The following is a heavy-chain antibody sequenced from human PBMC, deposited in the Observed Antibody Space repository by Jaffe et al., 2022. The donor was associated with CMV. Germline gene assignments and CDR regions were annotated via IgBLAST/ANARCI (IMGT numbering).Heavy chain of an antibody. D-gene: IGHD1-7*01. Sequence: QVQLVESGGGVVQPGRSLRLSCAASGFTFSSYGMHWVRQAPGKGLEWVAVIWYDGSNKYYADSVKGRFTISRDNSKNTLYLQMNSLRAEDTAVYYCARLKSITGTTGRAFDIWGQGTMVTVSS. V-gene: IGHV3-33*01. CDR2: IWYDGSNK. J-gene: IGHJ3*02. CDR1: GFTFSSYG. CDR3: ARLKSITGTTGRAFDI.